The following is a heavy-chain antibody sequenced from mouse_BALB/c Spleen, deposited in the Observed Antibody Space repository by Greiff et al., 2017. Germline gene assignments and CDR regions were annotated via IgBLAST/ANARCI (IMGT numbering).Heavy chain of an antibody. CDR2: IYPGDGDT. V-gene: IGHV1-87*01. CDR1: GYTFTSYW. D-gene: IGHD1-1*01. Sequence: QVQLQQSGAELARPGASVKLSCKASGYTFTSYWMQWVKQRPGQGLEWIGAIYPGDGDTRYTQKFKGKATLTADKSSSTAYMQLSSLASEDSAVYYCARSDYYGSSDWGQGTSVTVSS. J-gene: IGHJ4*01. CDR3: ARSDYYGSSD.